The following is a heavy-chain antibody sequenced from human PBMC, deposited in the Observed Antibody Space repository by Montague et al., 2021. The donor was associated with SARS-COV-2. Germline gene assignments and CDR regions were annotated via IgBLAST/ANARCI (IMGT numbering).Heavy chain of an antibody. CDR3: ARDSSGWSRFDY. CDR2: IYHSGST. Sequence: SETLSLTCTFSGGSISTIVNFWGWIRQPPGKGLEWIGEIYHSGSTNYNPSLKSRVTISVDKSKNQFSLKLSSVTAADTAVYYCARDSSGWSRFDYWGQGTLVTVSS. J-gene: IGHJ4*02. V-gene: IGHV4-39*07. D-gene: IGHD6-19*01. CDR1: GGSISTIVNF.